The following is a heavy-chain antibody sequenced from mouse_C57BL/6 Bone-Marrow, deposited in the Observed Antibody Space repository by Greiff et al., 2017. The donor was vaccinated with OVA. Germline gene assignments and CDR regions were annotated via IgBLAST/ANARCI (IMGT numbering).Heavy chain of an antibody. CDR1: GYTFTSYW. CDR2: IDPSDSYT. Sequence: QVQLQQPGAELVKPGASVKLSCKASGYTFTSYWMQWVKQRPGQGLEWIGEIDPSDSYTNYNQKFKGKATLTVDTSSSTAYMQLSSLTSEDSAVYYCARADYYGSTFDVWGTGTTVTVSS. J-gene: IGHJ1*03. CDR3: ARADYYGSTFDV. D-gene: IGHD1-1*01. V-gene: IGHV1-50*01.